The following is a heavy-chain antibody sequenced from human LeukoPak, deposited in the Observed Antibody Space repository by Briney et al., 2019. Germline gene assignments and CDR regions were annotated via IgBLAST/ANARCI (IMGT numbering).Heavy chain of an antibody. CDR2: INPNSGGT. D-gene: IGHD5-12*01. CDR1: GYTFTGYY. J-gene: IGHJ4*02. CDR3: ARDSPRHTRGYSGYDPHY. V-gene: IGHV1-2*02. Sequence: ASVKVSCKASGYTFTGYYMHWVRQAPGQGLEWMGWINPNSGGTNYAQKFQGRVAMTRDTSISTAYMELSRLRSDDTAVYYCARDSPRHTRGYSGYDPHYWGQGTLVTVSS.